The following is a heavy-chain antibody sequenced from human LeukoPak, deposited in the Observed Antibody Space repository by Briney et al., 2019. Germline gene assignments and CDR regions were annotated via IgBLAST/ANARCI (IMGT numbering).Heavy chain of an antibody. CDR3: SSGGNSVFDY. D-gene: IGHD4-23*01. CDR1: GFTFGSYA. CDR2: IYSGGST. Sequence: AGGSLRLSCATSGFTFGSYAMTWVRQAPGKGLEWVSVIYSGGSTYYADSVKGRFTMSRGNSKNTLYLQMNRLRAEDTAVYYCSSGGNSVFDYWGQGTLVTVSS. V-gene: IGHV3-53*01. J-gene: IGHJ4*02.